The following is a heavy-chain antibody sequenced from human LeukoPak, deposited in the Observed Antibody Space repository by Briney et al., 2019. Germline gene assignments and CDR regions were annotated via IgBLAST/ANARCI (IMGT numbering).Heavy chain of an antibody. J-gene: IGHJ3*02. D-gene: IGHD3-3*01. CDR1: GYSISSGYY. CDR2: IYHSGST. Sequence: SETLSLTCAVSGYSISSGYYWGWIRQPPGKGLEWIGSIYHSGSTYYNPSLKSRVTISVDTSKNQFSLKLSSATAADTAVYYCARPLRYYDFWSGYRQGAFDIWGQGTMVTVSS. V-gene: IGHV4-38-2*01. CDR3: ARPLRYYDFWSGYRQGAFDI.